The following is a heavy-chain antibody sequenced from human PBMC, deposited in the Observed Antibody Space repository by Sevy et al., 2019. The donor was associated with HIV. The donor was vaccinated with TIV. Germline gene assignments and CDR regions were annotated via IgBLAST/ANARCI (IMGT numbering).Heavy chain of an antibody. J-gene: IGHJ6*02. V-gene: IGHV3-23*01. D-gene: IGHD6-6*01. Sequence: GGSLRLSCAASGFTFSSYAMSWVRQAPGKGLEWVSAISGSGGSTYYADSVKGRFTISRDNFKNTLYLQMNSLRAEDTAVYYCAKAEYSSSSRYYGMDVWGQGTTVTVSS. CDR1: GFTFSSYA. CDR2: ISGSGGST. CDR3: AKAEYSSSSRYYGMDV.